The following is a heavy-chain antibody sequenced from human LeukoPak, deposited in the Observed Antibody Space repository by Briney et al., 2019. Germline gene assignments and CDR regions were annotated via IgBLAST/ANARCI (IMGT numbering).Heavy chain of an antibody. Sequence: GGSLRLSCAASGFAVSSNYMSWVRQGPGKGLERVSVIYSGGSTYYADSVKGRFTISRDNSKNTLYLQMNSLRAEDTAVYYCARDAPGILDYWGQGTLVTVSS. CDR1: GFAVSSNY. CDR2: IYSGGST. J-gene: IGHJ4*02. CDR3: ARDAPGILDY. V-gene: IGHV3-66*01. D-gene: IGHD1-14*01.